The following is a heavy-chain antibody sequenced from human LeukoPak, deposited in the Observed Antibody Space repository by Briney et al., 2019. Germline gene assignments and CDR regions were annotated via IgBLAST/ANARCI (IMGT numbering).Heavy chain of an antibody. D-gene: IGHD5-18*01. CDR3: ARDTGGGYSCYDC. CDR1: GFTFSSYW. J-gene: IGHJ4*02. V-gene: IGHV3-7*01. CDR2: IKQDGSEK. Sequence: GGSLGLSCAASGFTFSSYWMTWIRQAPGKGLEWVANIKQDGSEKYYVDSVKGRFTTSRDNAKNSLYLQMNSLRAEDTAVYYCARDTGGGYSCYDCWGQGTLVTVSS.